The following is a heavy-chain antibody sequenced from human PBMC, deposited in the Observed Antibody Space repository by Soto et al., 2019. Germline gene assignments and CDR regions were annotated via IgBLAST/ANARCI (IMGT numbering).Heavy chain of an antibody. CDR1: GYTFTSYG. Sequence: SLKVSCKASGYTFTSYGISWVRQAPGQGLEWMGWISAYNGNTNYAQKLQGRVTMTTDTSTSTAYMELRSLRSDDTAVYYCARDLLHQGRWLQFSNWFDPWGQGTLVTVSS. J-gene: IGHJ5*02. V-gene: IGHV1-18*01. CDR3: ARDLLHQGRWLQFSNWFDP. D-gene: IGHD5-12*01. CDR2: ISAYNGNT.